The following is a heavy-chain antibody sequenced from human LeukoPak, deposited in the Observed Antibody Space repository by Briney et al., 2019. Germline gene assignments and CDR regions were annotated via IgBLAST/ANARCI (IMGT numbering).Heavy chain of an antibody. CDR3: ARVPYYDSSDY. CDR2: IYYSGST. D-gene: IGHD3-22*01. V-gene: IGHV4-39*07. J-gene: IGHJ4*02. CDR1: GGSISSSCYY. Sequence: SETLSLTCTVSGGSISSSCYYWGWIRQPPGKGLEWIGSIYYSGSTYYNPSLKSRVTISVATSKNQFSLKLSSVTAADTAVYYCARVPYYDSSDYWGQGTLVTVSS.